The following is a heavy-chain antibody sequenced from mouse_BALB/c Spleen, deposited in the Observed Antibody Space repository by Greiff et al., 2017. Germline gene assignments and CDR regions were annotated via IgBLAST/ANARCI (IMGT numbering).Heavy chain of an antibody. CDR1: GYTFTDYW. V-gene: IGHV1-69*01. J-gene: IGHJ2*01. CDR2: IDTSDSYT. CDR3: AILMTTVVATDY. D-gene: IGHD1-1*01. Sequence: VQLQQSGAELVMPGASVKMSCKASGYTFTDYWMHWVKQRPGQGLEWIGAIDTSDSYTSYNQKFKGKATLTVDESSSTAYMQLSSLTSEDSAVYYCAILMTTVVATDYWGQGTTLTVSS.